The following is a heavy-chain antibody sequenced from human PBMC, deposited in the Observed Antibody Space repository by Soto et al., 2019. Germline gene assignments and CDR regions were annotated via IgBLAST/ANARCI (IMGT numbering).Heavy chain of an antibody. V-gene: IGHV4-59*08. CDR3: ATSIATRSGDY. CDR2: IHYSGFS. J-gene: IGHJ4*02. Sequence: SETLSLTCSFSGDSVTSHYLTWIRQSPEKGLEWIGYIHYSGFSHYNPSLKSRLTISVDTSKNQFSLKLTSVTAADTAVYLCATSIATRSGDYWGQGTLVTVSS. CDR1: GDSVTSHY. D-gene: IGHD6-6*01.